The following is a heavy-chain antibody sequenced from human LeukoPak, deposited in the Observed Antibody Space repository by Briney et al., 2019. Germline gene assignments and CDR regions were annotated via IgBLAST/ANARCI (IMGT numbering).Heavy chain of an antibody. D-gene: IGHD1-26*01. CDR1: GGSISSSSYY. J-gene: IGHJ3*02. CDR2: IYHSGST. CDR3: ARGGIRSGAFDI. Sequence: SETLSLTCTVSGGSISSSSYYWGWIRQPPGKGLEWIGEIYHSGSTNYNPSLKSRVTISVDKSKNQFSLKLSSVTAADTAVYYCARGGIRSGAFDIWGQGTKVTVSS. V-gene: IGHV4-39*07.